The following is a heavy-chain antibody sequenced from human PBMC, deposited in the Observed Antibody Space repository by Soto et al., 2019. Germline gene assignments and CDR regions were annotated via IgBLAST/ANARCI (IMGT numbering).Heavy chain of an antibody. CDR1: GGTFSSYA. CDR2: IIPIFGTA. CDR3: ARDGSSWLYYFDY. V-gene: IGHV1-69*13. Sequence: SVKVSCKASGGTFSSYAISWVRQAPGQGLEWMGGIIPIFGTANYAQKFQGRVTITADESTSTAYMELSSLRSEYTAVYYCARDGSSWLYYFDYWGQGTLVTVSS. D-gene: IGHD6-13*01. J-gene: IGHJ4*02.